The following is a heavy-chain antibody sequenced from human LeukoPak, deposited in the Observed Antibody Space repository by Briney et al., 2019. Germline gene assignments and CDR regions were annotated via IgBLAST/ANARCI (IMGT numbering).Heavy chain of an antibody. D-gene: IGHD3-16*01. CDR3: AVGGGYYPFDY. CDR2: IRHSDSNT. Sequence: GGSLRLSCAASGFTFSSSDMSWVRQAPGSGLEWVSSIRHSDSNTYYADSVMGRFTISRDNAKNSLYLQMNSLRAEDTAVYYCAVGGGYYPFDYWGQGTLVTVSS. V-gene: IGHV3-23*05. J-gene: IGHJ4*02. CDR1: GFTFSSSD.